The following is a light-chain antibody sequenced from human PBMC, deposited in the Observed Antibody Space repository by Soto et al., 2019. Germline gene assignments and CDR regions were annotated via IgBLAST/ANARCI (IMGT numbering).Light chain of an antibody. Sequence: DVVMTQSPLSLPVTLGQPASISCRSSQSLVYSDGNTYLSWFQQRPGQSPRRLIYKVSNRDSGVPDRFSGSGSGTDFTLKISRVEAEDVGIYYCIQGTHWPRWTFGQGTKVEIK. CDR3: IQGTHWPRWT. J-gene: IGKJ1*01. CDR1: QSLVYSDGNTY. CDR2: KVS. V-gene: IGKV2-30*01.